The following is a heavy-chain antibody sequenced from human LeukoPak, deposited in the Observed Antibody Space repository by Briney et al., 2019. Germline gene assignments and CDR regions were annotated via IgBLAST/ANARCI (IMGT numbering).Heavy chain of an antibody. CDR1: GFTVPSNY. V-gene: IGHV3-53*01. Sequence: PGGSLRLSCAASGFTVPSNYMSWVRQAPGKGLEWVSVIFGGGGTYYADSVKGRFTISRDNSKNTVYLQMNSLRAEDTADYYCARDQNYYGMDVWGQGTTVTVSS. CDR3: ARDQNYYGMDV. J-gene: IGHJ6*02. CDR2: IFGGGGT.